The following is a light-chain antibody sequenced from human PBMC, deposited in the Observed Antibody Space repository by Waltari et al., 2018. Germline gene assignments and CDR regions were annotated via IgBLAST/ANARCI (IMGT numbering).Light chain of an antibody. CDR3: QHYGSSPGFT. V-gene: IGKV3-20*01. CDR2: SAS. J-gene: IGKJ3*01. Sequence: EIVLTQSPGTLSLSPGERATLPCRASQSVSSTYLAWYQQRPGQAPRLLVYSASVRGTGIPDRFSGSGSGTDFTLTINRLEPEDFAVYYCQHYGSSPGFTFGPGTKVEIK. CDR1: QSVSSTY.